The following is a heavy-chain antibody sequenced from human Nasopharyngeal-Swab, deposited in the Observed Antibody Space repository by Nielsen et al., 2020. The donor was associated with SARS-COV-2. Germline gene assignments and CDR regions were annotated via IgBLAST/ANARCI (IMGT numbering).Heavy chain of an antibody. J-gene: IGHJ4*02. D-gene: IGHD1-26*01. CDR1: GGPISSYY. V-gene: IGHV4-59*12. CDR2: FYYSGIT. Sequence: SETLSLTCTVPGGPISSYYCSWIRQLPGKGLEWIGYFYYSGITNYNPSLKSRVTILIDTSKNKCSLKLNSVTAADTAVYYCAREVVGGLVDSWGQGTLVTVSS. CDR3: AREVVGGLVDS.